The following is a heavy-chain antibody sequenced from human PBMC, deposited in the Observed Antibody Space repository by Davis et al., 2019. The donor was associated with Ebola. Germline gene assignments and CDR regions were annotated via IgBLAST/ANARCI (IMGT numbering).Heavy chain of an antibody. V-gene: IGHV3-7*01. CDR2: IKQDGSEK. J-gene: IGHJ6*02. Sequence: GESLKISCTTSGFTFKTYGLNWVRQAPGKGLEWVANIKQDGSEKYYVDSVKGRFTISRDNAKNSLYLQMNSLRDEDTGVYFCARDNYISAFYYYYFMDVWGQGTTVTVSS. CDR3: ARDNYISAFYYYYFMDV. D-gene: IGHD1-7*01. CDR1: GFTFKTYG.